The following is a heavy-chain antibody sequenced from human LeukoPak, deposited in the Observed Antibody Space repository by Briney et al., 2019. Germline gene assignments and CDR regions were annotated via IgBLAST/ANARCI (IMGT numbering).Heavy chain of an antibody. CDR1: GYSFSDFA. J-gene: IGHJ4*02. V-gene: IGHV1-3*01. Sequence: GASVKVSCKASGYSFSDFAMHWVRQAPGQSLEWMGWINAGNGKTKYSQKFQGRAIITRDTSATTAYMDLSSLTSEDTAVYYCARSIWYNRQYYFDPWGQGTLVTASS. CDR2: INAGNGKT. D-gene: IGHD6-13*01. CDR3: ARSIWYNRQYYFDP.